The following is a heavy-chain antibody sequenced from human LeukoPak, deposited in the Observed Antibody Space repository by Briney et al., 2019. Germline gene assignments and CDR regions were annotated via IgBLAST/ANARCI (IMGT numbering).Heavy chain of an antibody. D-gene: IGHD5-24*01. CDR3: ARDGGGRPGRRDGYNWAAFDI. V-gene: IGHV1-46*01. J-gene: IGHJ3*02. Sequence: ASVKVSCKASGYTFTSYYMHWVRQAPGQGLEWMGIINPSGGSTSYAQKFQGRVTMTRDTSTSTVYMELSSLRSEDTAVYYCARDGGGRPGRRDGYNWAAFDIWGQGTMVTVSS. CDR1: GYTFTSYY. CDR2: INPSGGST.